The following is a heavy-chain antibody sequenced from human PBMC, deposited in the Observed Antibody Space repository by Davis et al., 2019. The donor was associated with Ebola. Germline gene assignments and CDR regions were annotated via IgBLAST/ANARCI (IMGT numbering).Heavy chain of an antibody. D-gene: IGHD2-21*02. CDR1: GLTFSDYV. Sequence: GGSRRLSCVASGLTFSDYVVNWVRQAPGKGLEYVSGISSDGRSTYYANSVKGKFTISRDNSKNTLYLQMGSLRTEDMAVYYCATTYCGSDCYAYYFDYWGQGPLVTVSS. CDR3: ATTYCGSDCYAYYFDY. CDR2: ISSDGRST. V-gene: IGHV3-64*01. J-gene: IGHJ4*02.